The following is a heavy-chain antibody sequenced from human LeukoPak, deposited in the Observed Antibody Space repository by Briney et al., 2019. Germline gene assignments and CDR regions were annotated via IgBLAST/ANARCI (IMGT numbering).Heavy chain of an antibody. CDR3: ARASVVAAATVDY. CDR2: ISYDGSNK. CDR1: GFTFSSYG. V-gene: IGHV3-30*03. J-gene: IGHJ4*02. Sequence: GGSLRLSCAASGFTFSSYGMHWVRQAPGKGLEWVAVISYDGSNKYYADSVKGRFTISRDNSKNTLYLQMNSLRAEDTAVYYCARASVVAAATVDYWGQGTLVTVSS. D-gene: IGHD2-15*01.